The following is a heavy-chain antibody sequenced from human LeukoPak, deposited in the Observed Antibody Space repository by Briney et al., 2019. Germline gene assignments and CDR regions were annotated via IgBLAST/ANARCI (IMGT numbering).Heavy chain of an antibody. Sequence: PSETLSLTCTVSGGSIRSSSCYWGWIRQPPGKGLEWIGSIFYSGSTYYNPSLKSRVTISVDTSKNQFSLKLSSVTAADTAVYYCVRKGDGYNSGYFDLWGRGTLVTVSS. J-gene: IGHJ2*01. CDR2: IFYSGST. D-gene: IGHD5-24*01. CDR3: VRKGDGYNSGYFDL. CDR1: GGSIRSSSCY. V-gene: IGHV4-39*01.